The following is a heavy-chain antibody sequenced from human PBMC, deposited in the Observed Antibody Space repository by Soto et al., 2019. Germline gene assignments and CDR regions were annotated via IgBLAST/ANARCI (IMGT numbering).Heavy chain of an antibody. D-gene: IGHD1-7*01. CDR1: GYTFTSYP. CDR3: ARDRYNWNYEGYYYGMDV. V-gene: IGHV1-3*01. Sequence: GASVKVSCKASGYTFTSYPMHWVRQAPGQGLEWMGWINAGNGDTAHPQKFQGRVTITRDTSANTAYMELSRLRSEDTAVYYCARDRYNWNYEGYYYGMDVWGQGTTVTV. CDR2: INAGNGDT. J-gene: IGHJ6*02.